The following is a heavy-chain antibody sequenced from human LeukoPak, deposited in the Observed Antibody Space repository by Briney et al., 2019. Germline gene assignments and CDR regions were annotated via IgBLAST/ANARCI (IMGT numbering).Heavy chain of an antibody. CDR2: INPSGGST. V-gene: IGHV1-46*01. D-gene: IGHD4-17*01. Sequence: ASVKVSCKPSGYTFTSYYMHWVPQAPGQGLEWMGIINPSGGSTSYAQRFQGRVTMTRDTSTSTVYMELSSLRSEETAVYYCAREMTTVTTHIDYDAFDIWGQGTMVTVSS. CDR3: AREMTTVTTHIDYDAFDI. J-gene: IGHJ3*02. CDR1: GYTFTSYY.